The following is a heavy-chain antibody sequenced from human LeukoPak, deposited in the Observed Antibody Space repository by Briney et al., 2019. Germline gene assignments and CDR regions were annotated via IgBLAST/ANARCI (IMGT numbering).Heavy chain of an antibody. CDR2: IYYTGNT. V-gene: IGHV4-39*01. Sequence: SETLSLTCTVSGGSISSYYWSWIRQPPGKGLEWIGSIYYTGNTYYNASLKSYVSISIDTSKNQFSLKLTSVTAADTSVYYCARQTGSGLFILPGGQGTLVTVSS. D-gene: IGHD3/OR15-3a*01. J-gene: IGHJ4*02. CDR3: ARQTGSGLFILP. CDR1: GGSISSYY.